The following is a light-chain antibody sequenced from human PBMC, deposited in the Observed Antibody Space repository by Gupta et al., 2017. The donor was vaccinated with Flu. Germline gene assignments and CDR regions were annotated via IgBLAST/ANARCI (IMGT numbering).Light chain of an antibody. J-gene: IGKJ1*01. CDR1: QSISSH. Sequence: DIQMTQSPSSLSASVGDRVTITCRASQSISSHLNWYQQKPGKAPKLLIYAASSLQSGVPSRISGSGSGTDFTLTISNLQPEDFATYYWQQSNNTPGTFGQGTKVEIK. CDR3: QQSNNTPGT. CDR2: AAS. V-gene: IGKV1-39*01.